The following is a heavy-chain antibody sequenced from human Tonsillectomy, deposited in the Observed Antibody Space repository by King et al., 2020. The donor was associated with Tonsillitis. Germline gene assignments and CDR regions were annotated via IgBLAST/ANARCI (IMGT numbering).Heavy chain of an antibody. Sequence: VQLQQWGAGLLKPSETLSLTCAVYGGSFSGYYWSWIRQPPGKGLEWIGEINHSGSTNYNPSLKSRVTISVDTSKNQFSLKLSSVTAAETAVYYCARGPDGVSGWRHRPRKDKHFDYWGQGTLVTVSS. CDR3: ARGPDGVSGWRHRPRKDKHFDY. V-gene: IGHV4-34*01. J-gene: IGHJ4*02. D-gene: IGHD6-19*01. CDR1: GGSFSGYY. CDR2: INHSGST.